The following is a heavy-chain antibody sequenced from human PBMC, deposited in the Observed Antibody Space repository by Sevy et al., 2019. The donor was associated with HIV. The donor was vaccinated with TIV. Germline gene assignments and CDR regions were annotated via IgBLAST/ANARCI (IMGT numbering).Heavy chain of an antibody. V-gene: IGHV1-69*13. D-gene: IGHD3-22*01. CDR1: GGTFSSYA. CDR2: IIPIFGTA. J-gene: IGHJ6*02. Sequence: ASVKVSCKASGGTFSSYAISWVRQAPGQGLEWMGGIIPIFGTANYAKKFQGRVTITADESTSTAYMELSSLRSEDTAVYYCARVYGNIYDPGADYYYYGMDVWGQGTTVTVSS. CDR3: ARVYGNIYDPGADYYYYGMDV.